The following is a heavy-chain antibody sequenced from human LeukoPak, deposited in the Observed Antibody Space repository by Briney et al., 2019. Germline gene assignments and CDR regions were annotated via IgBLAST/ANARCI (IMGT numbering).Heavy chain of an antibody. CDR1: GFTFSNYW. J-gene: IGHJ4*02. CDR3: VRDGGVSGYDLLDY. V-gene: IGHV3-7*01. CDR2: INQDATKE. D-gene: IGHD5-12*01. Sequence: GGSLRLSCAASGFTFSNYWMTWVRQAPGKGLEWVAVINQDATKEYYMDSVKARFTISRDNAKNSVSLQMNSLRTEDTAVYYCVRDGGVSGYDLLDYWGQGTLVTVSS.